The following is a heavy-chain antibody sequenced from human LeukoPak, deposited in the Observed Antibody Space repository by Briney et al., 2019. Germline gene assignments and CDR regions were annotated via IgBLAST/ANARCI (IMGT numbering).Heavy chain of an antibody. CDR3: ARNLGGGDY. V-gene: IGHV4-39*01. CDR2: IYYDGST. CDR1: GGSIITTSYY. J-gene: IGHJ4*02. D-gene: IGHD3-16*01. Sequence: SETLSLTCTVSGGSIITTSYYWGWIRQPPGKGLEWIGSIYYDGSTYYNPPLKSRVTISVDTSKNQFSLKLSSVTAADTAVYYCARNLGGGDYWGQGTLVTVSS.